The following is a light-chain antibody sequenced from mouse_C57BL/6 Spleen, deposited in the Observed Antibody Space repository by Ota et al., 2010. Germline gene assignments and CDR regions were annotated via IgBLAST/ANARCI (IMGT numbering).Light chain of an antibody. Sequence: DIQMTQSPSSLSASLGERVSLTCRASQDIGSSLNWLQQYPDGTIKRLIYATSSLDSGVPKRFSGSRSGSDYSLTISSLESEDFVDYYCLQYASSPFTFGSGTKLEIK. CDR3: LQYASSPFT. V-gene: IGKV9-120*02. J-gene: IGKJ4*01. CDR2: ATS. CDR1: QDIGSS.